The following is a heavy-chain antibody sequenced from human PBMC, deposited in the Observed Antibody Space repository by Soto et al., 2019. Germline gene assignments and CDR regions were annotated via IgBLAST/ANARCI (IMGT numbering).Heavy chain of an antibody. CDR1: ASSITDASY. J-gene: IGHJ4*02. CDR2: SHHGGGT. CDR3: ARVLSLGSTWYFDD. Sequence: PSETLSLTCSVSASSITDASYWGWIRQPPGKGLEWIGSSHHGGGTYYNPSLKSRVTISVDTSKNQLCLKLTSVAAADAAVYYCARVLSLGSTWYFDDWGQGTKVTISS. V-gene: IGHV4-38-2*02. D-gene: IGHD6-13*01.